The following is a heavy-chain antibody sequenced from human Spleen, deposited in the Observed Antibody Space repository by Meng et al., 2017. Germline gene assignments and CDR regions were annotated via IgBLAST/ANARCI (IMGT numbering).Heavy chain of an antibody. J-gene: IGHJ4*02. Sequence: QVQLQESGPGRVKPSETLSLICTVSSGTIRSHYWSWIRQPPGKGLEWIGYIFYSGRPNYSPSLKSRVTISIDTSKNQFSLRLSSVTPADTAMYYCASGSGSGWYYFDNWGQGTLVTVSS. D-gene: IGHD6-19*01. CDR1: SGTIRSHY. V-gene: IGHV4-59*11. CDR2: IFYSGRP. CDR3: ASGSGSGWYYFDN.